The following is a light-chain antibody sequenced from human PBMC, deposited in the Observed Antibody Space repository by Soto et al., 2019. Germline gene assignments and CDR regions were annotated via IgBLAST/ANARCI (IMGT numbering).Light chain of an antibody. CDR1: QRISKW. J-gene: IGKJ4*01. V-gene: IGKV1-5*01. CDR2: DAS. Sequence: DIQMTQSPSTVSASVGDRVTITCRASQRISKWLAWYQQKPGTAPKLLIYDASNLESGVPSRFSGSGSGTEFTLTIRSLQPDDFATYYCQQYDSYSPLTFGGGTKV. CDR3: QQYDSYSPLT.